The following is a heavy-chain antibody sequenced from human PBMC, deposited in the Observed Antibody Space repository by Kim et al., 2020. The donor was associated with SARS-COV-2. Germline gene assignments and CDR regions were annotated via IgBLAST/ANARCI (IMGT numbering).Heavy chain of an antibody. CDR2: IYYSGST. J-gene: IGHJ4*02. CDR3: ARVTRGHFDY. V-gene: IGHV4-59*13. CDR1: GGSISSYY. Sequence: SETLSLTCTVSGGSISSYYWSWIRQPPGKGLEWIGYIYYSGSTNYNPSLKSRVTISVDTSKNQFSLKLSSVTAADTPVYYCARVTRGHFDYWGQGTLVT.